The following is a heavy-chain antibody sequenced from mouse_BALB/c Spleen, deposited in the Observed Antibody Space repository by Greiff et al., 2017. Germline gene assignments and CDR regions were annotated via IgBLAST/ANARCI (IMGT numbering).Heavy chain of an antibody. CDR3: AGSHYYGSSHWYFDV. J-gene: IGHJ1*01. CDR1: GYTFTSYV. V-gene: IGHV1-14*01. CDR2: INPYNDGT. D-gene: IGHD1-1*01. Sequence: VQLQQPGAELVMPGASVKMSCKASGYTFTSYVMHWVKQKPGQGLEWIGYINPYNDGTKYNEKFKGKATLTSDKSSSTAYMELSSLTSEDSAVYYCAGSHYYGSSHWYFDVWGAGTTVTVSS.